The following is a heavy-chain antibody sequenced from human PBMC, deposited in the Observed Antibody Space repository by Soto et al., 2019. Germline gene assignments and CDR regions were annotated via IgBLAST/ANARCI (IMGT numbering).Heavy chain of an antibody. CDR1: GFIFSSHW. V-gene: IGHV3-74*01. Sequence: EVELAESGGGLVQPGGSLRLSCAASGFIFSSHWMHWVRQAPGKGLVWVSRLNSDGSRTEYADSVAGRFTIFRDNAKNTLSLQMNSLRVEDSAVYYCARGIFGDPPAFDYWGQGNLVTVSS. D-gene: IGHD3-3*01. J-gene: IGHJ4*02. CDR3: ARGIFGDPPAFDY. CDR2: LNSDGSRT.